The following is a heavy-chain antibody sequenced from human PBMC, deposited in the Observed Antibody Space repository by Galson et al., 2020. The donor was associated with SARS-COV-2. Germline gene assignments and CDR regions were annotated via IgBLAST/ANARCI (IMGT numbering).Heavy chain of an antibody. V-gene: IGHV4-4*02. Sequence: SETLSLTCAVSGGSISSSNWWSWVRQPPGKGLEWIGEIYHSGSTNYNPSLKSRVTISVDKSKNQFSLKLSSVTAADTAVYYCARGPSMTRYYYYYMDVWGKGTTVTVSS. CDR2: IYHSGST. CDR3: ARGPSMTRYYYYYMDV. CDR1: GGSISSSNW. J-gene: IGHJ6*03.